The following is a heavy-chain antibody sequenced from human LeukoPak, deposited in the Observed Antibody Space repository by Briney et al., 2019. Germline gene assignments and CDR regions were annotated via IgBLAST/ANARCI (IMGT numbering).Heavy chain of an antibody. J-gene: IGHJ4*02. CDR2: IYSDGST. V-gene: IGHV3-53*01. D-gene: IGHD5-18*01. CDR3: AREGYSYGPFDY. CDR1: GFTFNNYA. Sequence: GGSLKVSCAASGFTFNNYAMTWVRQAPGKGLEWVSVIYSDGSTYYADSVKGRFTISRDNSKNTLYLQINSLRAEDTAVYYCAREGYSYGPFDYWGQGTLVTVSS.